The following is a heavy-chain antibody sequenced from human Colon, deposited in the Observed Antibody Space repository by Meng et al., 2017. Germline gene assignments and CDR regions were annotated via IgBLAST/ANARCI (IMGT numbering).Heavy chain of an antibody. J-gene: IGHJ4*02. D-gene: IGHD1-14*01. CDR3: CGGIAGTGRPLYFDY. Sequence: QAEVQDTGSGLVKPSGLWSLTCNGPDGLLPRGNFWGWVRQTPGKGLEWIGEIYDYGRTNYNPSFMSRVTISIDKSKSQFSLDLSSVIAADTAVYYCCGGIAGTGRPLYFDYWGQGTLVTVSS. V-gene: IGHV4-4*02. CDR2: IYDYGRT. CDR1: DGLLPRGNF.